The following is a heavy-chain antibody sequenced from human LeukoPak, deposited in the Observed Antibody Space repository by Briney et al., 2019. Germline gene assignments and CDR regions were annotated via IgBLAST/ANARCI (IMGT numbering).Heavy chain of an antibody. D-gene: IGHD5-12*01. V-gene: IGHV4-59*01. CDR3: ARALQYAWGYSGDADPVENWFDP. CDR1: RGSISSYY. CDR2: IYYCGST. J-gene: IGHJ5*02. Sequence: SETLSLTCTVSRGSISSYYWSWLRQPPGKGLEWCGYIYYCGSTNYNPSLKSRVTISVDTSKTQFSLKLSSVTAADTAVYYCARALQYAWGYSGDADPVENWFDPWGQGTLVTVSS.